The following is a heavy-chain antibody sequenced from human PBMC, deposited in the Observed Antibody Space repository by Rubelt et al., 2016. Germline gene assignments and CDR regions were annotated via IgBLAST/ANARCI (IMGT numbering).Heavy chain of an antibody. CDR1: GYTFTSYG. J-gene: IGHJ3*02. CDR3: ARRDCYNWDDAFDI. D-gene: IGHD5-24*01. V-gene: IGHV1-18*01. CDR2: IRDYNGNT. Sequence: QVQLVQSGAEVKKPGASVKVSCKASGYTFTSYGISWVRQAPGQGLEWMGWIRDYNGNTNYAQKLPGRVPMTTDQGSITAYLALRRLRSDDTAVYYCARRDCYNWDDAFDIWGQGTMVTVSS.